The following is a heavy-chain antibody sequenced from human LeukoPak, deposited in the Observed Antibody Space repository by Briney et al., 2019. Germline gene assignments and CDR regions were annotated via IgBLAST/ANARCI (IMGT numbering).Heavy chain of an antibody. V-gene: IGHV3-23*01. J-gene: IGHJ5*02. CDR2: ISGSGGST. Sequence: GGSLRLSCAASGFTFSSYAMSWVRQAPGKGLEWVSAISGSGGSTYYADSVKGRFTISRDNSKNTLYLQMNSLRAEDTAVYYCAKEGYDSWSGPTGFDPWGQGTLVTVSS. CDR3: AKEGYDSWSGPTGFDP. CDR1: GFTFSSYA. D-gene: IGHD3-3*01.